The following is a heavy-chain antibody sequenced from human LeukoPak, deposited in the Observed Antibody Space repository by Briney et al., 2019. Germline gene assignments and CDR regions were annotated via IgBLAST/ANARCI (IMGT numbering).Heavy chain of an antibody. J-gene: IGHJ4*02. D-gene: IGHD1-26*01. CDR2: IYYRGST. CDR1: GGSINGFY. CDR3: ARHADSGTYPLDY. Sequence: SETLSLTCTVSGGSINGFYWSWIRQPPGKGLEWIGYIYYRGSTNYSPSLKSRVTISLDTSKNQFSLKLTSVTAADTAVYYCARHADSGTYPLDYWGQGTLVTVSS. V-gene: IGHV4-59*08.